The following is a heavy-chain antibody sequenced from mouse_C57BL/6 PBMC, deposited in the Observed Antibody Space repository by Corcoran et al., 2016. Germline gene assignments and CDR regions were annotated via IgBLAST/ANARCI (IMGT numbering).Heavy chain of an antibody. J-gene: IGHJ4*01. Sequence: EVQLQQSGPELVKPGASVKISCKASGYTFTDYYMNWVKQSHGKSLEWIGDINPNNGGTSYNQKFKGKATLTVDKSSSTAYMALRSLTSEDSAVYYCATNYYVPDYYAMDYWGQGPSVTLSS. V-gene: IGHV1-26*01. D-gene: IGHD1-1*01. CDR2: INPNNGGT. CDR3: ATNYYVPDYYAMDY. CDR1: GYTFTDYY.